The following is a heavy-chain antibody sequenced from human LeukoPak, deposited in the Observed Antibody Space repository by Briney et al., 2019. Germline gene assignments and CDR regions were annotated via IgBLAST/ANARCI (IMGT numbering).Heavy chain of an antibody. CDR1: GGSFSGYY. J-gene: IGHJ6*02. V-gene: IGHV4-34*01. Sequence: PSETLSLTCAVYGGSFSGYYWSWIRQPPGKGLEWIGEINHSGSTNYNPSLKSRVTISVDTSKYQFSLKLSSVTAADTAVYYCARGPTDIVVVPAAMNYGMDVWGQGTTVTVSS. CDR2: INHSGST. CDR3: ARGPTDIVVVPAAMNYGMDV. D-gene: IGHD2-2*01.